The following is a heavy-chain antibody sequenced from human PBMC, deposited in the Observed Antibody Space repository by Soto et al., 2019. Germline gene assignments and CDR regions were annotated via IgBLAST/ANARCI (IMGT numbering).Heavy chain of an antibody. J-gene: IGHJ4*02. D-gene: IGHD6-19*01. CDR1: EGTFSRYT. CDR2: IIPLLAIS. V-gene: IGHV1-69*04. CDR3: ATVGGSGWLKPFDS. Sequence: QVQLVQSGAEVKKPGSSVKVSCKAPEGTFSRYTISWVRQAPGQGLEWMGRIIPLLAISNYARQFQGRVTITADKSTSTTYMELSRRRSEDTAIYDCATVGGSGWLKPFDSWGQGTLVTVSS.